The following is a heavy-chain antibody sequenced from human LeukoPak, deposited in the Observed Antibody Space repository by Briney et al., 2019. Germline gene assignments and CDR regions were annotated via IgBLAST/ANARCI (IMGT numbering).Heavy chain of an antibody. V-gene: IGHV4-30-4*01. J-gene: IGHJ4*02. D-gene: IGHD1-26*01. CDR3: ASSGSYYRYDY. Sequence: SETLSLTCTVSGGSISSSDYYWSWIRQPPGKGLEWIGYIYYSGSTSYNPSLKSRVTISVDTSKNQFSLKLSSVTAADTAVYYCASSGSYYRYDYWGQGTLVTVSS. CDR2: IYYSGST. CDR1: GGSISSSDYY.